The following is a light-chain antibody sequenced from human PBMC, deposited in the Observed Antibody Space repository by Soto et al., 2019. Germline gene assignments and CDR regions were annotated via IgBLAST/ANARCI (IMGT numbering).Light chain of an antibody. CDR2: GAS. V-gene: IGKV3-15*01. CDR3: QQYENSPIT. J-gene: IGKJ5*01. CDR1: QSVTSN. Sequence: ETVMTQSPATLSVSPGERATLSCRASQSVTSNLAWYQQKPDQAPRLLIYGASTRATGIPARFSGTGSETDFTLTINRLEPEDFAVYYCQQYENSPITFGQGTRLEIK.